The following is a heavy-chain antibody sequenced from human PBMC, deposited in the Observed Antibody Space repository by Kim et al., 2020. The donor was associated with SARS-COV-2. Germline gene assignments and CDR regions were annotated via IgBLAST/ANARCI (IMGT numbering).Heavy chain of an antibody. CDR3: ARERGDSRAWFIV. Sequence: ASVKVSCKASGYTFINFYIHWVRQAPGQGLEWMGVINPDGGDTSYAQKFQGRVSLTRDTSTSTVSMELSSLTSEDTAVYYCARERGDSRAWFIVWGQGTTVTVSS. J-gene: IGHJ6*02. D-gene: IGHD6-19*01. V-gene: IGHV1-46*01. CDR2: INPDGGDT. CDR1: GYTFINFY.